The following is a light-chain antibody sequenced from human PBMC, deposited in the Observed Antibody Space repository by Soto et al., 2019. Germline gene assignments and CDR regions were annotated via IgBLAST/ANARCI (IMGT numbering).Light chain of an antibody. J-gene: IGKJ2*01. CDR1: QSISSY. V-gene: IGKV1-5*03. Sequence: DIQMTQPPSALSASVGDRVTITCRASQSISSYLNWYQQKPGKAPKLLIYKASTLESGVPSRFSGGGIGTEFSLSISSLQPDDFATYYCQQYSNYPYIFGQGTKVDIK. CDR2: KAS. CDR3: QQYSNYPYI.